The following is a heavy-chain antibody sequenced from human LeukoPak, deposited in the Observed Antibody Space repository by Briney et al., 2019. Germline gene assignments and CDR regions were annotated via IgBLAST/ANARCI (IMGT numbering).Heavy chain of an antibody. J-gene: IGHJ4*02. CDR3: AKGPRLAGNIPFDY. Sequence: GGSLRLSCAASGFTFDDYAMHWIRQGPGKGLEWVSGISWNSGSTGYADSVRGRFTISRDNAKNSLYMQMNSLRPEDTALYYCAKGPRLAGNIPFDYWGQGTLVTVSS. V-gene: IGHV3-9*01. CDR2: ISWNSGST. CDR1: GFTFDDYA. D-gene: IGHD6-19*01.